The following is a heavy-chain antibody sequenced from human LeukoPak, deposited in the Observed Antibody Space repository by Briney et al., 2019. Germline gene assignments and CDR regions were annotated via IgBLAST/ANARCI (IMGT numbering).Heavy chain of an antibody. J-gene: IGHJ2*01. CDR2: TRNKANSYTT. CDR3: ARESGGGVLGYFDL. CDR1: GDSISSSSYY. D-gene: IGHD3-10*01. V-gene: IGHV3-72*01. Sequence: PSETLSLTCTVSGDSISSSSYYWGWIRQPPGKGLEWVGRTRNKANSYTTEYAASVKGRSTISRDDSKKSLYLQMNSLKTEDTAVYYCARESGGGVLGYFDLWGRGTLVSVSS.